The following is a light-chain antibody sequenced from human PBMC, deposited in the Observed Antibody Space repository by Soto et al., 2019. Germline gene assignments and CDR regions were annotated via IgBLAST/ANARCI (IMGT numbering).Light chain of an antibody. CDR3: QQYYSYPPAFT. Sequence: AIRMTQSPSSLSASTGDRVTITCRASQGISSYLAWYQQKPGKAPKLLIYAASTLQSGVPSRLSGSGSGTDFTLKLSCRHCEDYSTYYVQQYYSYPPAFTFSPGTKVHIK. V-gene: IGKV1-8*01. CDR2: AAS. CDR1: QGISSY. J-gene: IGKJ3*01.